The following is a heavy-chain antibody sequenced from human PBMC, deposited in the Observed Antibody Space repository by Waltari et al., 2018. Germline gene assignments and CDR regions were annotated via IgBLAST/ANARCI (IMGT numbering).Heavy chain of an antibody. Sequence: QVLLVQSGAEVKKPGASVKVSCKASGYVFTNYYLHWVRQAPGQGPEWMGWVNPDTCNANYAPNFRGRFTMTWDTSINTAFMDLSGLKSHYTAVYYCARDRTTMAARPGDYWGQGTLVTVSS. V-gene: IGHV1-2*02. J-gene: IGHJ4*02. D-gene: IGHD6-6*01. CDR3: ARDRTTMAARPGDY. CDR2: VNPDTCNA. CDR1: GYVFTNYY.